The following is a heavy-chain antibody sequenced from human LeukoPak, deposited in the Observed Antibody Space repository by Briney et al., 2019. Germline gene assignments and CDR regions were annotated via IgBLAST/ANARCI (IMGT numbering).Heavy chain of an antibody. CDR2: IYYSGST. V-gene: IGHV4-39*07. CDR1: GGSLSSSSYY. CDR3: ARVLSSWFDY. J-gene: IGHJ4*02. D-gene: IGHD6-13*01. Sequence: SETLSLTCTVSGGSLSSSSYYWGWIRQPPGKGLEWIGSIYYSGSTYYNPSLKSRVTISVDTSKNQFSLKLSSVTAADTAVYYCARVLSSWFDYWGQGTLVTVSS.